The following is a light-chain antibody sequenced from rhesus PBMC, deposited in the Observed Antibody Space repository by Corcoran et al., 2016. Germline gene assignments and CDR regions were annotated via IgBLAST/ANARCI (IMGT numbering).Light chain of an antibody. CDR1: QGISSW. CDR2: AAS. CDR3: QQHNSYPRA. V-gene: IGKV1-33*02. J-gene: IGKJ1*01. Sequence: DIQMTQSPSSLSASVGYRVTITCQASQGISSWLAWYQQKPGKAPKLLIYAASSLQSGVPSRFSGSGSGTDFTPPIRIRQPEDFTTYSCQQHNSYPRAFSQGAKVELE.